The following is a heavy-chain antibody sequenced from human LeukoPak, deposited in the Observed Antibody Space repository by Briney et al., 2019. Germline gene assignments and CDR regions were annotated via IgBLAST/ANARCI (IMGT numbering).Heavy chain of an antibody. Sequence: ASVKVSCKASGYTFTSYGISWVRQAPGQGLEWMGWISAYNGKTNYAQKLQGRVTMTTDTSTSTAYMELRSLRSDDTAVYYCARDQDTAMGFRGRTRSFDPWGQGTLVTVSS. CDR3: ARDQDTAMGFRGRTRSFDP. CDR1: GYTFTSYG. CDR2: ISAYNGKT. J-gene: IGHJ5*02. D-gene: IGHD5-18*01. V-gene: IGHV1-18*04.